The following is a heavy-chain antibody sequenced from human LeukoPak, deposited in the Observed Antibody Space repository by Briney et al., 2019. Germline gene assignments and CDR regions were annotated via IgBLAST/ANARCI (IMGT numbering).Heavy chain of an antibody. V-gene: IGHV4-34*01. Sequence: PSETLSLTCAVYGGSFSGYYWSWIRQPPEKGLEWIGEINHVGATNYNPSLKSRVTISVDTSKKQFSLNLTSVTAADTAVYYCARLRGSGSYYSNWFDPWGQGTLVTVSS. J-gene: IGHJ5*02. D-gene: IGHD3-10*01. CDR2: INHVGAT. CDR1: GGSFSGYY. CDR3: ARLRGSGSYYSNWFDP.